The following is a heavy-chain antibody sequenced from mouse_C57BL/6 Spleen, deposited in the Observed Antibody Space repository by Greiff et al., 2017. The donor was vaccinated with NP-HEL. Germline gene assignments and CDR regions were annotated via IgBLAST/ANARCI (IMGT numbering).Heavy chain of an antibody. J-gene: IGHJ1*03. CDR3: ARASNWYFDV. CDR2: IDPSDSYT. Sequence: QVQLQQPGAELVMPGASVKLSCKASGYTFTSYWMHWVQQRPGQGLEWIGEIDPSDSYTNYNQKFKGKSTLTVDKSSSTAYMQLSSLTSEDSAVYYCARASNWYFDVWGTGTTVTVSS. D-gene: IGHD6-1*01. CDR1: GYTFTSYW. V-gene: IGHV1-69*01.